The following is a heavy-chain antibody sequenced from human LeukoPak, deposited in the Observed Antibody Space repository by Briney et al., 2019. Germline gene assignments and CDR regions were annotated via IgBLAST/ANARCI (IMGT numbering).Heavy chain of an antibody. CDR3: AREIYCSASSCTGGVFDI. CDR2: IYSGGST. D-gene: IGHD2-15*01. V-gene: IGHV3-53*01. Sequence: GGSLRLSCAAPGFTVSSNYMSWVRQAPGKGLEWVSVIYSGGSTYYADSVKGRFTISRDNSKNTLYLQMNSLRVEDTAVYYCAREIYCSASSCTGGVFDIWGQGTMVTVSS. CDR1: GFTVSSNY. J-gene: IGHJ3*02.